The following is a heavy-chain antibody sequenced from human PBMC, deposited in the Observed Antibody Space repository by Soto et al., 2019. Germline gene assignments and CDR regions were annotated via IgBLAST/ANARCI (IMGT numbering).Heavy chain of an antibody. D-gene: IGHD2-8*01. J-gene: IGHJ5*02. CDR2: IYPGDSDS. CDR1: GYSFSTSW. Sequence: GETLKISCKVSGYSFSTSWMGWVRQLPGKGLEWMGIIYPGDSDSRYGPSFEGHVTFSVDKSISTAYLEWSSLKASDTAIYYCARLSRRVAQESNYFDPWGQGTLVTVSS. CDR3: ARLSRRVAQESNYFDP. V-gene: IGHV5-51*01.